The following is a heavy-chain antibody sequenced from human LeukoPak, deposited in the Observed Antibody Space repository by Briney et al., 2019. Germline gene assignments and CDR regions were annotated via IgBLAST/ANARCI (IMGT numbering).Heavy chain of an antibody. Sequence: ASVKVSCKASGYTFSGYYLHWVRQAPGQGLEWMGWINPNSGGTNYAQKFQGRVTMTRDTSISTAYMELSRLRSDDTAVYYCAIRYCSGGSCYGYFDYWGQGTLVTVSS. J-gene: IGHJ4*02. V-gene: IGHV1-2*02. CDR1: GYTFSGYY. D-gene: IGHD2-15*01. CDR3: AIRYCSGGSCYGYFDY. CDR2: INPNSGGT.